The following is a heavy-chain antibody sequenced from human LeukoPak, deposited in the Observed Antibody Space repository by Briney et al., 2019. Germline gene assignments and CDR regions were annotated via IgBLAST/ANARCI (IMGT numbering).Heavy chain of an antibody. D-gene: IGHD3-10*01. CDR1: GGSISSGSYY. CDR3: ARDLGVRGVREFDY. Sequence: SETLSLTCTVSGGSISSGSYYWSWIRQPAGKGLEWIGRIYTSGSTNYNPSLKSRVTISVDTSKNQFSLKLSSVTAADTAVCYCARDLGVRGVREFDYWGQRTLVTVSS. CDR2: IYTSGST. J-gene: IGHJ4*02. V-gene: IGHV4-61*02.